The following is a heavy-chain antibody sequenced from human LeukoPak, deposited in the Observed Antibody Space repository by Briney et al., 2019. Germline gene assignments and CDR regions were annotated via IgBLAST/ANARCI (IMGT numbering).Heavy chain of an antibody. CDR2: IYYSGST. V-gene: IGHV4-31*03. CDR1: GGSISSGGYY. D-gene: IGHD4-23*01. Sequence: SSETLSLTCTVSGGSISSGGYYWSWIRQHPGKGLEWIGYIYYSGSTYYNPSLKSRVTISVDTSKNQFSLKLSSVTAADTAVYYCARRLKHKTTVVTPGLYFDYWGQGTLVTVSS. J-gene: IGHJ4*02. CDR3: ARRLKHKTTVVTPGLYFDY.